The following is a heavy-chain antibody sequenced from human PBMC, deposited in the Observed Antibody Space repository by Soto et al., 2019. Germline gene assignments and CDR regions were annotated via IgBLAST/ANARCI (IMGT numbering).Heavy chain of an antibody. V-gene: IGHV1-69*01. CDR1: GGTFSSYA. J-gene: IGHJ6*02. CDR2: IIPIFGTA. Sequence: QVQLVQSGAEVKKPGSSVKVSCKASGGTFSSYAISWVRQAPGQGLEWMGGIIPIFGTANYAQKFQGRVTITADETKRTAYMELSSVSSEDTAVYYCAREGGVLWFGGPAPGMDVWGQGTTVTVSS. CDR3: AREGGVLWFGGPAPGMDV. D-gene: IGHD3-10*01.